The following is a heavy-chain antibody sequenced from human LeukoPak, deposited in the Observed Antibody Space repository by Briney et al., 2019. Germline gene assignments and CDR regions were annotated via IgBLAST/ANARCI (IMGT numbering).Heavy chain of an antibody. CDR2: INTNTGNP. J-gene: IGHJ4*02. V-gene: IGHV7-4-1*02. D-gene: IGHD5-18*01. Sequence: GASVKVSCKASGYTFTSYGISWVRQAPGQGLEWMGWINTNTGNPTYAQGFTGRFVFSLDTSVSTAYLQISSLKAEDTAVYYCARDRDTAIGGDFDYWGQGTLVTVSS. CDR3: ARDRDTAIGGDFDY. CDR1: GYTFTSYG.